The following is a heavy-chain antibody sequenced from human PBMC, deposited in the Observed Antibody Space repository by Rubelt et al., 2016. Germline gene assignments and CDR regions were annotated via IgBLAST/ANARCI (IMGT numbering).Heavy chain of an antibody. CDR1: GYPFTGYY. CDR3: ARDVTAVGWYDY. CDR2: INPNSGGT. V-gene: IGHV1-2*04. J-gene: IGHJ4*02. D-gene: IGHD6-19*01. Sequence: QVQLVQSGAEVRKPGASVKVSCKASGYPFTGYYMHWVRQAPGQGLEWMGWINPNSGGTNYAQKFQGWVTMTRDTSISTAYMELSRLRSDDTAVYYCARDVTAVGWYDYWGQGTLVTVSS.